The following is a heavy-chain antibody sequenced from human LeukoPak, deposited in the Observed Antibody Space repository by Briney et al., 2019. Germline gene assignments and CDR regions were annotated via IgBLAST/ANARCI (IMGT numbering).Heavy chain of an antibody. Sequence: SETLSLTCTVSGGSVSSYYWSWIRQPPGKGLEWIGYIYYSGSTNYNPSLKSRVTISVDTSKNQFSLKLSSVTAADTAVYYCARQGSYSGYDWSFDYWGQGTLVTVSS. V-gene: IGHV4-59*08. CDR3: ARQGSYSGYDWSFDY. CDR2: IYYSGST. CDR1: GGSVSSYY. D-gene: IGHD5-12*01. J-gene: IGHJ4*02.